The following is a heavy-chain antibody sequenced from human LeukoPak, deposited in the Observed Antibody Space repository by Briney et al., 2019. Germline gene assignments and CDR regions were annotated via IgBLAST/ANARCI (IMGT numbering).Heavy chain of an antibody. D-gene: IGHD6-13*01. Sequence: PSETLSLTCTASGGSISSSSYYCGWIRQPPGKGLEWIGSIYYSGSTYYNPSLKSRVTISVDTSKNQFSLKLSSVTAADTAVYYCARGVGSWYYYYYYYMDVWGKGTTVTVSS. J-gene: IGHJ6*03. CDR3: ARGVGSWYYYYYYYMDV. CDR2: IYYSGST. V-gene: IGHV4-39*07. CDR1: GGSISSSSYY.